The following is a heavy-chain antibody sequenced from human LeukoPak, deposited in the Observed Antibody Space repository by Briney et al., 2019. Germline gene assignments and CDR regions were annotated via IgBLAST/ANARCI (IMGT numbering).Heavy chain of an antibody. V-gene: IGHV3-53*01. J-gene: IGHJ3*02. CDR2: MYTGGST. CDR1: GFMVSRNY. CDR3: ARDSGRFDVFDI. Sequence: PGGSLRLSCAASGFMVSRNYMSWVRQAPGKGLEWVSVMYTGGSTYYADSVKGRFTISRDNSKNTLYLQMSSLRAEDTAVYYCARDSGRFDVFDIWGQGTMVTVSS. D-gene: IGHD3-10*01.